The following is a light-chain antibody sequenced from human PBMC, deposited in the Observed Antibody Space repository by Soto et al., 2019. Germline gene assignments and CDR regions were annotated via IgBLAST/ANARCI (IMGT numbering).Light chain of an antibody. J-gene: IGLJ1*01. Sequence: HSVLTQAASASGSPGQSSTISCTGTSSDVGGYNYVSWYQQHPGKAPKLMIYDVSNRPSGVSHRFSGSKSGNTASLIISGLQAEDEADYYCSSYTSSSTLYVLGTGTKVTVL. CDR1: SSDVGGYNY. CDR2: DVS. CDR3: SSYTSSSTLYV. V-gene: IGLV2-14*01.